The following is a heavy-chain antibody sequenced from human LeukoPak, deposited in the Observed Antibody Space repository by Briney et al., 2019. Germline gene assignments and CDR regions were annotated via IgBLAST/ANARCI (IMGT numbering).Heavy chain of an antibody. J-gene: IGHJ5*02. CDR1: GFSFSTYS. D-gene: IGHD4-17*01. CDR2: ISSSSSTI. Sequence: PGGSLRLSCAASGFSFSTYSFSWVRQAPGKGLEWVSYISSSSSTIYYADSVKGRFSISRDNAKNSLYLQMNSLRDEDTAVYYCVREAVNDYGDYVFWFDPWGQGTLVTVSS. V-gene: IGHV3-48*02. CDR3: VREAVNDYGDYVFWFDP.